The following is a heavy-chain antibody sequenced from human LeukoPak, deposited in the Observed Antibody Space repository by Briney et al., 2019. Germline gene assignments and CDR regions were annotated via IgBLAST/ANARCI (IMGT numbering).Heavy chain of an antibody. Sequence: GESLKISCKGSGYTFTSNWIGWVRQMPGKGLELMGIIFPGDSDTRYSPSSEGQVTISADESTSTVYLQWNSLQASDTAMYYCARRGGTAMATDYWGQGTLVTVSS. CDR2: IFPGDSDT. CDR1: GYTFTSNW. V-gene: IGHV5-51*01. CDR3: ARRGGTAMATDY. D-gene: IGHD5-18*01. J-gene: IGHJ4*02.